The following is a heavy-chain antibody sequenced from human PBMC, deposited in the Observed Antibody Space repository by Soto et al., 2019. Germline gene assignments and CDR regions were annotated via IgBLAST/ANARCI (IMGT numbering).Heavy chain of an antibody. D-gene: IGHD7-27*01. CDR3: AKVEGFNWGSDYYYGMDV. CDR2: ISGSGGST. Sequence: GGSLRLSCAASGFTFSSYAMSWVRQAPGKGLEWVSAISGSGGSTYYADSVKGRFTISRDNSKNTLYLQMNSLRAEDTAVYYCAKVEGFNWGSDYYYGMDVWGQGTTVTVSS. V-gene: IGHV3-23*01. J-gene: IGHJ6*02. CDR1: GFTFSSYA.